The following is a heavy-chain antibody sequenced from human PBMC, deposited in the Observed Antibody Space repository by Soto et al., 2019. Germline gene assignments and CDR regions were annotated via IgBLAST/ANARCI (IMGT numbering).Heavy chain of an antibody. CDR1: VYSISSGSY. CDR3: ARVHVMVVAGSTFDY. Sequence: SETLSLNCTVSVYSISSGSYWAWIRQPPGKGPEWIASIYHGGTTFYNPSLKSRITISVDTSNNQFSLKLTSVTAADTAVYYCARVHVMVVAGSTFDYWGHGTLVTVPQ. V-gene: IGHV4-38-2*02. CDR2: IYHGGTT. J-gene: IGHJ4*01. D-gene: IGHD6-19*01.